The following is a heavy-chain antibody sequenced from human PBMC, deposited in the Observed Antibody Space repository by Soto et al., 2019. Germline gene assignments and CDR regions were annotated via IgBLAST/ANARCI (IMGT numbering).Heavy chain of an antibody. Sequence: GGSLRLSCAASGFTFSNAWMNWVRQAPGKGLEWVGRIKSKTDGGTTDYAAPVKGRFTISRDDSKNTLYLQMNSLKTEDTAVYYCYSIFGVVDDYYYGMDVWGQGTTVTVSS. V-gene: IGHV3-15*07. CDR1: GFTFSNAW. CDR3: YSIFGVVDDYYYGMDV. D-gene: IGHD3-3*01. CDR2: IKSKTDGGTT. J-gene: IGHJ6*02.